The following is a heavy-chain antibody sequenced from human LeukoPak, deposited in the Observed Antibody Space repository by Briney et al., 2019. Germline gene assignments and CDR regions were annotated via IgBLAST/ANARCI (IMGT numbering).Heavy chain of an antibody. V-gene: IGHV3-9*01. CDR1: GFTLDDYA. CDR3: AKDLNSNYFSFYFES. D-gene: IGHD4-11*01. CDR2: MSWCSSDT. Sequence: GGSLRLSCEASGFTLDDYAMHWVRQAPGKGLEWVSGMSWCSSDTGYADSVKGRFTISRDNAKNSLYLQMNRLRAEDTAFYYCAKDLNSNYFSFYFESWGQGTLVTVSS. J-gene: IGHJ4*02.